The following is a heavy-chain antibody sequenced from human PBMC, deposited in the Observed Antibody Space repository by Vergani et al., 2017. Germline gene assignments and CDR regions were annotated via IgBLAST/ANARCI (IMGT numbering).Heavy chain of an antibody. CDR2: ISYDGSNK. CDR1: GFTFSSYA. CDR3: ARGRDIVVVPAAMEVDY. J-gene: IGHJ4*02. V-gene: IGHV3-30-3*01. Sequence: QVQLVESGGGVVQPGRSLRLSCAASGFTFSSYAMHWVRQAPGKGLEWVAGISYDGSNKYYADSVKGRFTLSRDNSKNTLYLQMNSLRAEDTAVYYCARGRDIVVVPAAMEVDYWGQGTLVTVSS. D-gene: IGHD2-2*01.